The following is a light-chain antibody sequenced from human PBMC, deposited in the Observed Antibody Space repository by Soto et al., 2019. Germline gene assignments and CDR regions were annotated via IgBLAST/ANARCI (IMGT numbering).Light chain of an antibody. CDR2: RTN. J-gene: IGLJ2*01. CDR1: SSHIGSNI. V-gene: IGLV1-44*01. Sequence: SFLTQPPPASGAPRPRGSLTFFWSSSHIGSNIVNWYQQLPGRAPKLLIYRTNQRPSGVPDRFSASKSGTSASLAISGLQSEDEADYYCEAWDDSLIGVLFGGGTKVTVL. CDR3: EAWDDSLIGVL.